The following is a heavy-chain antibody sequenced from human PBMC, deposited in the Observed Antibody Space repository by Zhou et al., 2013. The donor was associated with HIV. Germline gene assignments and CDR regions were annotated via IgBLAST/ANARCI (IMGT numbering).Heavy chain of an antibody. J-gene: IGHJ4*02. CDR3: ARGNYEGSRYCDY. CDR1: GYTFANYY. V-gene: IGHV1-46*01. CDR2: INPSGGGR. Sequence: QVQLVQSGADVKKPGASVKVSCMASGYTFANYYIHWVRQAPGQGLEWMGIINPSGGGRSSAQSFQGRITMTRDMSTSTVYMELSSLRSEDTAVYYCARGNYEGSRYCDYWGQGSLVTVSS. D-gene: IGHD3-22*01.